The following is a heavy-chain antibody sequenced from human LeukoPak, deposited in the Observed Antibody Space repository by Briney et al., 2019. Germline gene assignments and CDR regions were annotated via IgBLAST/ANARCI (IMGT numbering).Heavy chain of an antibody. D-gene: IGHD1-1*01. J-gene: IGHJ3*02. V-gene: IGHV1-2*02. CDR2: INPNSGGT. CDR3: AKSLFTSATGTGRAFHI. Sequence: ASVKVSCNASGYTFTGYYMHWVRQAPGQGLEWMGWINPNSGGTNYAQKFQGRVTMTRDTSISTAYMELSRLRSDDTAIFYCAKSLFTSATGTGRAFHIWGQGTRVTVSS. CDR1: GYTFTGYY.